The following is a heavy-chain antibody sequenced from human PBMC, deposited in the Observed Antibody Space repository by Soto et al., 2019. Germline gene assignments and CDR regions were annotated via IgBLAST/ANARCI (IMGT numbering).Heavy chain of an antibody. D-gene: IGHD3-22*01. J-gene: IGHJ4*02. CDR2: ISSSSSYI. CDR1: GFTFSSYS. CDR3: ARDPNPDSSGYYHYYFDY. Sequence: GGSLRLSCAASGFTFSSYSMNWVRQAPGKGLEWVSSISSSSSYIYYADSVKGRFTISRDNAKNSLYLQMNSLRAEGTAVYYCARDPNPDSSGYYHYYFDYWGQGTLVTVSS. V-gene: IGHV3-21*01.